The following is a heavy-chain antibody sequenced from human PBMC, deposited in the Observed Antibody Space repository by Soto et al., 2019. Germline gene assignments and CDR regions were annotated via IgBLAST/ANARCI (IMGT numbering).Heavy chain of an antibody. CDR2: IIPIFGTA. J-gene: IGHJ5*02. CDR1: GGTFSSYA. CDR3: ARIAYSPSPNWFDP. V-gene: IGHV1-69*13. D-gene: IGHD6-13*01. Sequence: SVKVSCKASGGTFSSYAISWVRQAPGQGLEWMGGIIPIFGTANYAQKFQGRVTITADESTSTAYMELSSLRSEDTAVYYCARIAYSPSPNWFDPWGQGTLVTVSS.